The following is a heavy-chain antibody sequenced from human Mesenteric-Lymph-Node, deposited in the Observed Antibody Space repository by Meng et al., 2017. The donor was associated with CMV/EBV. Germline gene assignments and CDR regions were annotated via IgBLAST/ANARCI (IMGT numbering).Heavy chain of an antibody. J-gene: IGHJ5*02. CDR2: TYYRSKWYN. Sequence: GDSVSSNSAACNWIRQSPSRGLEWLGRTYYRSKWYNDYAVSVKSRITINPDTSKNQFSLQLNSVTPEDTAVYYCARAVAGTQTWFDPWGQGTLVTVSS. CDR3: ARAVAGTQTWFDP. CDR1: GDSVSSNSAA. D-gene: IGHD6-19*01. V-gene: IGHV6-1*01.